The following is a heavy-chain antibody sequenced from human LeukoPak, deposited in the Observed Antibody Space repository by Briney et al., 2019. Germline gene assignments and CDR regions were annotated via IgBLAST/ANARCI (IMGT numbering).Heavy chain of an antibody. V-gene: IGHV3-33*08. D-gene: IGHD6-13*01. J-gene: IGHJ4*02. CDR2: IWYDGSNK. CDR1: GFTFSSYG. Sequence: PPGGSLRLSCAASGFTFSSYGMHWVRQAPGKGLEWVAVIWYDGSNKYNADSVKGRFTISRDNSKNTLYLQMNSLRAEDTAVYYCARGGYSSSWYAYYFDYWGQGTLVTVSS. CDR3: ARGGYSSSWYAYYFDY.